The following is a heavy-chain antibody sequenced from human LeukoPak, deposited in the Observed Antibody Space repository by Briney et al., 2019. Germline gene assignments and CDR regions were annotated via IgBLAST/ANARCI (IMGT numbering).Heavy chain of an antibody. V-gene: IGHV3-48*03. Sequence: GGSLRLSCASSGFTLSSYEMNCVRQAPGKGLEWVSYISSSGSTIYYADAVKGRFTISRDNAKNSLYLQMNSLRAEDTAVYYCARGRGPYYYYYYYMDVWGKGTTVTVSS. J-gene: IGHJ6*03. CDR3: ARGRGPYYYYYYYMDV. CDR1: GFTLSSYE. CDR2: ISSSGSTI. D-gene: IGHD5-24*01.